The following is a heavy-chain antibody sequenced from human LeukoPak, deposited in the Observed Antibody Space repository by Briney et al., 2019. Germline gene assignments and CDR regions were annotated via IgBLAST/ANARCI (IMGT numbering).Heavy chain of an antibody. D-gene: IGHD5-12*01. V-gene: IGHV4-34*01. J-gene: IGHJ4*02. Sequence: SETLSLTCAVYGGSFSGYYWSWIRQPPGKGLEWIGEINHSGSTNYNPSLKSRVTISVDTSKNQFSLKLSSVTSADTAVYYCARGGYSGYEFDYWGQGALVTCSS. CDR2: INHSGST. CDR1: GGSFSGYY. CDR3: ARGGYSGYEFDY.